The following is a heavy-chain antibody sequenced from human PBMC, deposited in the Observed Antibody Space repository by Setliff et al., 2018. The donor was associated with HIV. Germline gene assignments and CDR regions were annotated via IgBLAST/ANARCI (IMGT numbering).Heavy chain of an antibody. Sequence: ASVKVSCKASGFTFNHYALSWVRQAPGQRPEWMGGTNPQSDIANYAQRFQGRVTITADHSTTTTYMELTSLRADDTAVYYCVRGIYDSSGFWYPHGDSWGQGTLVTVSS. CDR1: GFTFNHYA. CDR2: TNPQSDIA. CDR3: VRGIYDSSGFWYPHGDS. J-gene: IGHJ5*01. V-gene: IGHV1-69*10. D-gene: IGHD3-22*01.